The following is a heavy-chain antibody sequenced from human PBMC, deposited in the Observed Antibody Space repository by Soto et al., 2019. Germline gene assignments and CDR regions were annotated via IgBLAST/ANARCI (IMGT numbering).Heavy chain of an antibody. CDR1: GGSISSGGYY. V-gene: IGHV4-31*03. Sequence: SETLSLTCTVSGGSISSGGYYWSWIRQHPGKGLEWIGHIYYSGSTYYNPSLKSRATISVDTSKNQFSLKLSSVTAADTAVYYCARGRYSSSSNWFDPWGQGTLVTVSS. J-gene: IGHJ5*02. CDR3: ARGRYSSSSNWFDP. CDR2: IYYSGST. D-gene: IGHD6-6*01.